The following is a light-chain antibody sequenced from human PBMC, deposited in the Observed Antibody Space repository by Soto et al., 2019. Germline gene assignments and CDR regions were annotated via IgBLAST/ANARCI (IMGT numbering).Light chain of an antibody. V-gene: IGLV2-14*03. J-gene: IGLJ1*01. CDR1: SSDVGAFNF. CDR2: NVY. CDR3: SSYTVSRTYV. Sequence: QSALTQPASVSGSPGQSITISCTGTSSDVGAFNFVSWHQQHPGKAPKLMIYNVYDRPSGVSYRFSGSKYGNTASLTISGLQGEDEADYYCSSYTVSRTYVCGTGTKLTVL.